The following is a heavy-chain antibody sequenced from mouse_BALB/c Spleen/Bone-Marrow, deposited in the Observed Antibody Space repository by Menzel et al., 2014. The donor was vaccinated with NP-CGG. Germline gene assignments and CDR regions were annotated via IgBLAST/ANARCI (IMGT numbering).Heavy chain of an antibody. J-gene: IGHJ3*01. V-gene: IGHV1-61*01. CDR1: GYSFTSYW. Sequence: VQLQQSGAELVRPGASVKLSCKASGYSFTSYWVNWVKQRPGQGLEWIGMIHPSDTETRLNQRFKDKATLTVDKSSSTAYMQLSSPTSEDSAVYYCARLEGNYGSTFAYWGRGTLVTVSA. CDR3: ARLEGNYGSTFAY. CDR2: IHPSDTET. D-gene: IGHD1-1*01.